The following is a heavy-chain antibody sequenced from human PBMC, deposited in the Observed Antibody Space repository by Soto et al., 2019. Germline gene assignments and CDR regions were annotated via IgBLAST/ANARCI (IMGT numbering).Heavy chain of an antibody. Sequence: SETLSLTCTVSGGSISYFYWSWIRQPPGKGLEWIGYVYYSGSTSYNPSLNRRVTFSADSSRGLLPLRLNSVTAADTAVYYCARTVLGPDLLADSFVDYYYYMDVWGQGTTVTVSS. CDR2: VYYSGST. D-gene: IGHD3-9*01. CDR3: ARTVLGPDLLADSFVDYYYYMDV. CDR1: GGSISYFY. V-gene: IGHV4-59*08. J-gene: IGHJ6*03.